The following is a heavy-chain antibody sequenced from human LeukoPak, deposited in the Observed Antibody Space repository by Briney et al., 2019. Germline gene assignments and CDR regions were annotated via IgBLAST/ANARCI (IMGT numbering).Heavy chain of an antibody. V-gene: IGHV3-30*03. CDR1: GFTFSSYG. CDR3: AAMTPVGLFDY. Sequence: AGGSLRLSCAASGFTFSSYGVHWVRQAPGRGLEWVAVISYDGSNKYYADSVKGRFTISRDNSKNTLYLQMNSLRAEDTAVYYCAAMTPVGLFDYWGQGTLVTVSS. CDR2: ISYDGSNK. J-gene: IGHJ4*02.